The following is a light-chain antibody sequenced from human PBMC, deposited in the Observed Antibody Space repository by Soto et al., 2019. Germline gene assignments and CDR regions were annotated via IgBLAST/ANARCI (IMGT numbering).Light chain of an antibody. CDR3: QQYHNWPIN. V-gene: IGKV3-15*01. CDR2: DAS. CDR1: QSVSSN. Sequence: EIVLTQSPVTLSVSPGEIATLSCRASQSVSSNLAWHQQKPGQAPRILMYDASTRATGISARFSGSGSGTEFTLTISSLQSEDFAVYYCQQYHNWPINFGQGTRLEIK. J-gene: IGKJ5*01.